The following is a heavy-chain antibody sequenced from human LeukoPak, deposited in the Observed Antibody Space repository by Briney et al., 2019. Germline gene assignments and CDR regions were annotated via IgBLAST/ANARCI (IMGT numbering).Heavy chain of an antibody. V-gene: IGHV3-11*06. CDR3: ARDYSPPCYDH. J-gene: IGHJ4*02. D-gene: IGHD1-26*01. CDR2: ISSGTPYT. Sequence: GGSLRLSCAASGFTFSDYYMSWIRQAPGKGLEWVSSISSGTPYTNYADSVKGRFTISRDNAKNSLYLQMNSLRVEDTAIYYCARDYSPPCYDHWGQGTLVTVSS. CDR1: GFTFSDYY.